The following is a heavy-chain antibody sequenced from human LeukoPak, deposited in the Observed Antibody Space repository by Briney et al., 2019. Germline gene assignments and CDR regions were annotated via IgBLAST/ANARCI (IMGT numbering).Heavy chain of an antibody. Sequence: ASVKVSCKASGYTFTGYYMHWVRQAPGQGLKWMGWINPNSGGTNYAQKFQGRVTMTRDTSISTAYMELSRLRSDDTAVYYCARGIVVVPAGGWFDPWGQGTLVTVSS. D-gene: IGHD2-2*01. CDR2: INPNSGGT. J-gene: IGHJ5*02. V-gene: IGHV1-2*02. CDR1: GYTFTGYY. CDR3: ARGIVVVPAGGWFDP.